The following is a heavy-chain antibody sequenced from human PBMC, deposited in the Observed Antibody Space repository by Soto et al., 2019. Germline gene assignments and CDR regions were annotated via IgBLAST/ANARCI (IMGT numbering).Heavy chain of an antibody. CDR3: ARDRLYYDILTGYYEAYGMDV. J-gene: IGHJ6*02. Sequence: QVPLVQSGAEVKKPGASVKVSCKASGYTFTSYGISWVRQAPGQGLEWMGWISAYNGNTDYAQKLQGRVTMTTDTSTSTAYMELRSLRSDDTAVYYCARDRLYYDILTGYYEAYGMDVWAKGPRSPSP. V-gene: IGHV1-18*01. CDR1: GYTFTSYG. CDR2: ISAYNGNT. D-gene: IGHD3-9*01.